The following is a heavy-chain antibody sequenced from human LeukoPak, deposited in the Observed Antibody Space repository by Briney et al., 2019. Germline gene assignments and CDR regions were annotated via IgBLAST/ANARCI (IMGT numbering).Heavy chain of an antibody. V-gene: IGHV1-2*02. CDR3: ATVVGGITCDY. Sequence: ASVKVSCKASGYTFTGYYMHWVRQAPGQGLEWMGWIKPDSGGTSYAQKFQGRVIMTRDTSISTAYLELNSLRSDDAAVYYCATVVGGITCDYWGQGTLVTVSS. J-gene: IGHJ4*02. CDR1: GYTFTGYY. D-gene: IGHD2-15*01. CDR2: IKPDSGGT.